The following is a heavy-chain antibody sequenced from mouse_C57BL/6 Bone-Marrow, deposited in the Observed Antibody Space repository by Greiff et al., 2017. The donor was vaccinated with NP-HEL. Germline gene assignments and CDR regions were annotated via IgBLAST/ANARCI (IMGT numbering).Heavy chain of an antibody. D-gene: IGHD1-1*01. CDR3: ARHGDYYGSSYVGYFDY. CDR2: FYPGSGSI. CDR1: GYTFTEYP. J-gene: IGHJ2*01. V-gene: IGHV1-62-2*01. Sequence: QVHVKQSGAELVKPGASVKLSCKASGYTFTEYPIHWVKQRSGQGLEWIGWFYPGSGSIKYNEKFKDKATLTADKSSSTVYMELSRLTSEDSAVYFCARHGDYYGSSYVGYFDYWGQGTTLTVSS.